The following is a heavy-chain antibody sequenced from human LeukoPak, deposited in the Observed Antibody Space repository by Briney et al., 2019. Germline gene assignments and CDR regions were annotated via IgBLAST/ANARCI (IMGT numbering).Heavy chain of an antibody. D-gene: IGHD3-22*01. V-gene: IGHV4-30-2*01. CDR1: GGSISSGGYS. Sequence: PSETLSLTCAVSGGSISSGGYSWSWIRQPPGKGLEWIGYIYHSGSTYYNPSLKSRVTISVDRSKNQFSLKLSSVTAADTAVYYCAGGTYDSSGYDVGYFDYWGQGTLVTVSS. CDR2: IYHSGST. CDR3: AGGTYDSSGYDVGYFDY. J-gene: IGHJ4*02.